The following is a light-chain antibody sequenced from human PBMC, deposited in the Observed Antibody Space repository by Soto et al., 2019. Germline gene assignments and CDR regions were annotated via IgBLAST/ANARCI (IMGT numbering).Light chain of an antibody. CDR2: DAS. J-gene: IGKJ5*01. Sequence: DIQMTQSPSYLSASVGDRVTITCQASQNINNYLNWYQQKPGRAPKLLIYDASNLEAGVPSRFRGSGSGTDFTFTISRLQPEDIATYYWQQYENLPTFGQGTRLEIK. CDR3: QQYENLPT. V-gene: IGKV1-33*01. CDR1: QNINNY.